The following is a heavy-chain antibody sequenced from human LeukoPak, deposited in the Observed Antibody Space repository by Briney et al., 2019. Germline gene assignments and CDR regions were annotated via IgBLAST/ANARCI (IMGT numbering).Heavy chain of an antibody. CDR1: GFTFSHFG. CDR3: ARASRYSGSRRWFDP. J-gene: IGHJ5*02. V-gene: IGHV3-53*04. Sequence: ERSLRLSCAASGFTFSHFGMHWVRQAPGKGLEWVSFIYSAGNTYYADFVKGRFTISRHTSKNTLYLQMNSLRAEDTAVYYCARASRYSGSRRWFDPWGQGTLVTVSS. CDR2: IYSAGNT. D-gene: IGHD5-12*01.